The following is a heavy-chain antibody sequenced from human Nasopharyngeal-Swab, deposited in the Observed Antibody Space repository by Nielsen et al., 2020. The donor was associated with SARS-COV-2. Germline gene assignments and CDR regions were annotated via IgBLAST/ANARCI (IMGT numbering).Heavy chain of an antibody. J-gene: IGHJ4*03. CDR3: ARADGYGSGIYSDY. Sequence: GESLKISCAASGFTFSSYCMNWVRQAPGKGLEWVSSISSSSSYIYYADSVKGRFTISRDNAKNSLYLQRNSLRAEDTAVYYCARADGYGSGIYSDYWGQGTLVTVSS. CDR1: GFTFSSYC. D-gene: IGHD3-10*01. CDR2: ISSSSSYI. V-gene: IGHV3-21*01.